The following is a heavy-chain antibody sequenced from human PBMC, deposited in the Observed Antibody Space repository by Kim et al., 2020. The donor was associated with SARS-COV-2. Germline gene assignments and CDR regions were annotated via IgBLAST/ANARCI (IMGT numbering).Heavy chain of an antibody. CDR3: AKIVGATLFHY. Sequence: YYADPVKGRFTISRDNSKNTLYLQMNSLRAEDTAVYYCAKIVGATLFHYWGQGTLVTVSS. J-gene: IGHJ4*02. D-gene: IGHD1-26*01. V-gene: IGHV3-23*01.